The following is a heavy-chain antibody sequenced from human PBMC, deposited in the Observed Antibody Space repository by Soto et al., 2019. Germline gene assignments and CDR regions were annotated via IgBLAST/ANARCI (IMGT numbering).Heavy chain of an antibody. CDR2: IWYDGSNK. D-gene: IGHD3-9*01. Sequence: TGGSLRLSCAASGFTFSSYGMHWVRQAPGKGLEGVAVIWYDGSNKYYADSVKGRFTISRDNSKNTLYLQMNSLRAEDTAVYYCARGPDYDILTGYPAFDYWGQGTLVTVSS. V-gene: IGHV3-33*01. J-gene: IGHJ4*02. CDR3: ARGPDYDILTGYPAFDY. CDR1: GFTFSSYG.